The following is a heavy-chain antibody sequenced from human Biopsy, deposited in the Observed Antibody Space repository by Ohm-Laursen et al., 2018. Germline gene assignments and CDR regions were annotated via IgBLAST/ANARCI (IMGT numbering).Heavy chain of an antibody. V-gene: IGHV1-69*13. CDR2: RIPYFNTI. D-gene: IGHD2/OR15-2a*01. Sequence: SVKVSCNASGVTFDTYAFGWVRQAPGRGLEWMGGRIPYFNTIYYARNFQDRAVITADRSARTTDMQLSGLRPDDTAVYYCVGGQRGPPIGVTVPGDAFDLWGPGTMVTVSP. CDR1: GVTFDTYA. J-gene: IGHJ3*01. CDR3: VGGQRGPPIGVTVPGDAFDL.